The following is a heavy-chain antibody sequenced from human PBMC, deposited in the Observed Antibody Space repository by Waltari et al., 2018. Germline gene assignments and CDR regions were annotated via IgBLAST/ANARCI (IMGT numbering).Heavy chain of an antibody. CDR2: ISWNSGSR. D-gene: IGHD5-12*01. CDR3: AKGRRDGYNLDAFDI. Sequence: EVQLVESGGGLVQPGRSLRLSCAAPGFTFDDYAMHWVRQAPGQGLEWVSGISWNSGSRAYADSVKGRFTISRDNAKNSLYLQMNSLRAEDMALYYCAKGRRDGYNLDAFDIWGQGTMVTVSS. CDR1: GFTFDDYA. V-gene: IGHV3-9*03. J-gene: IGHJ3*02.